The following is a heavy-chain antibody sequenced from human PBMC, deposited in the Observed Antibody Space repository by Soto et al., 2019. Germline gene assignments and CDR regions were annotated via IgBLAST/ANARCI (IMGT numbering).Heavy chain of an antibody. CDR3: ARDIGFGEYGY. D-gene: IGHD3-10*01. CDR2: ISANNGTP. CDR1: GSPFPSFG. V-gene: IGHV1-18*01. J-gene: IGHJ4*02. Sequence: QVQLVNSGVEVKKPGASGKFSCKVSGSPFPSFGTSWVGQAPGKGLEWMGWISANNGTPNYAKKLQGRVTMTTDTSTSTAYMELRSLRSDDTAVYYCARDIGFGEYGYWGQGTLVTVSS.